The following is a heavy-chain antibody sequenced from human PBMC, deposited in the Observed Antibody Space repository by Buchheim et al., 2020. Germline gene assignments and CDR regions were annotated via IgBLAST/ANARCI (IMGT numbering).Heavy chain of an antibody. Sequence: QVQLQESGPGLVKPSGTLSLTCAVSGGSISSSIWWSWVRQPPGKGLEWIGEIYHSGSTNYNPSLKSRVTISVDKSKNQFSLKLSSVTAADTAVYYCASQHITTVAAAGIEIYYYYGMDVWGQGTT. CDR1: GGSISSSIW. V-gene: IGHV4-4*02. J-gene: IGHJ6*02. CDR2: IYHSGST. D-gene: IGHD6-13*01. CDR3: ASQHITTVAAAGIEIYYYYGMDV.